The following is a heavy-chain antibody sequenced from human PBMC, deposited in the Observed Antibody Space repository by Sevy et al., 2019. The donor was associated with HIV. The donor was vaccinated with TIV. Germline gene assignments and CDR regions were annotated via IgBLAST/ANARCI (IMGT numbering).Heavy chain of an antibody. CDR1: GFTFSSYW. V-gene: IGHV3-7*01. CDR2: IKQDGSEK. CDR3: ARDLGYYGSGSEYYYYYGMDV. D-gene: IGHD3-10*01. Sequence: GGSLRLSCAASGFTFSSYWMSWVRQAPGKGLEWVANIKQDGSEKSYVDSVKGRFTISRDNAKNSLYLQMNSLRAEDTAVYYCARDLGYYGSGSEYYYYYGMDVWGQGTTVTVSS. J-gene: IGHJ6*02.